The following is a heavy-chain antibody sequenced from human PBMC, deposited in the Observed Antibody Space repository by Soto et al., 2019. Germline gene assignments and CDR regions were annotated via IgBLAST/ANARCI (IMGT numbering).Heavy chain of an antibody. Sequence: EPLSFTYNVNVWFISGYYLRWVRQPPRKGLQWIGEIYHSGSANYTPSLKSRVTISVDKSKNQFSLELSSVTAADTAVYYCARVERGPFYCWGQGTLVPVSS. CDR3: ARVERGPFYC. CDR1: VWFISGYY. J-gene: IGHJ4*02. V-gene: IGHV4-34*01. CDR2: IYHSGSA.